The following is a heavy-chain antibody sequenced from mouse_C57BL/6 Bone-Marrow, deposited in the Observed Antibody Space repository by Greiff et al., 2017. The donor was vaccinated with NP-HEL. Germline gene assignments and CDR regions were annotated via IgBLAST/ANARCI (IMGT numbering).Heavy chain of an antibody. CDR3: ARQRLAWFAY. J-gene: IGHJ3*01. CDR2: MSYDGSN. CDR1: GYSITSGYY. V-gene: IGHV3-6*01. Sequence: EVQLQQSGPGLVKPSQSLSLTCSVTGYSITSGYYWNWIRQFPGNKLEWMGYMSYDGSNNYNPSLKNRISITRDTSKNQFFLKLNSVTTEDTATYYCARQRLAWFAYWGQGTLVTVSA.